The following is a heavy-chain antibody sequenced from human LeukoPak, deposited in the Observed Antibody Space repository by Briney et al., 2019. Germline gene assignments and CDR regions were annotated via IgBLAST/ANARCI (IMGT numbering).Heavy chain of an antibody. CDR3: ARGHYDVLAASYKWTPDY. D-gene: IGHD3-9*01. CDR1: GFTFNTFN. V-gene: IGHV3-21*01. CDR2: ITSGGDYI. Sequence: GGSLRLSCAASGFTFNTFNMNWVRQAPGKGLEWVSSITSGGDYIYYADSVKSRFTTSRDNAKNSLSLQLNSLRVEDTAVYYCARGHYDVLAASYKWTPDYWGQGTLVTVSS. J-gene: IGHJ4*02.